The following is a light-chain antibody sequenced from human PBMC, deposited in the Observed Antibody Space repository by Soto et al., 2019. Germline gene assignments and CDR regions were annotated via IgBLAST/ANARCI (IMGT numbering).Light chain of an antibody. V-gene: IGKV3-20*01. CDR1: QSVSNNH. J-gene: IGKJ2*01. CDR3: QQYGSAPGT. Sequence: EIVMAQSPGTLSLSPGERATLSCRASQSVSNNHLAWFQQKSGQAPRLLIYGASSRATGIPDRFSGSGSGTDFTLTISRLEPEDFAVYYCQQYGSAPGTFGQGTKLEI. CDR2: GAS.